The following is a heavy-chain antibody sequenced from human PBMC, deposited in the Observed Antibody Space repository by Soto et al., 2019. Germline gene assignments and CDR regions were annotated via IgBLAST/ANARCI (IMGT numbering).Heavy chain of an antibody. D-gene: IGHD2-2*02. Sequence: QVQLVQSGAEVKKPGASVKVSCKASGYTFTSYAMQWVRQAPGQRLEWMGWINAGNGNTKYSQKFQGRVTITRDTSASTAYMELSSLRSEDTAVYYCARGYCSSTSCYTKFDPWGQGTLVTVSS. CDR1: GYTFTSYA. CDR3: ARGYCSSTSCYTKFDP. V-gene: IGHV1-3*01. J-gene: IGHJ5*02. CDR2: INAGNGNT.